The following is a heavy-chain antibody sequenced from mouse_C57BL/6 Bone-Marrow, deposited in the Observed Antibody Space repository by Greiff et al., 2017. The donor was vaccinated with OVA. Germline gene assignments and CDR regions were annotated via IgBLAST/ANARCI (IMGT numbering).Heavy chain of an antibody. CDR1: GFSLSTSGMG. J-gene: IGHJ4*01. V-gene: IGHV8-12*01. D-gene: IGHD2-10*02. CDR3: ARRASIYYAMDY. CDR2: IYWDDDK. Sequence: QVTLKECGPGILQSSPTLSLSCSFSGFSLSTSGMGVSWIRQPSGKGLEWLAHIYWDDDKRYNPSLKSRLTISKDTSRNQVFLKITSVDTADTATYYCARRASIYYAMDYWGQGTSVTVSS.